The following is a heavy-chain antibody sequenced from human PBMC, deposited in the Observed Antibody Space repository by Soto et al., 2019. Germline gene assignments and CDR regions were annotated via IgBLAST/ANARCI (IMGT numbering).Heavy chain of an antibody. CDR1: GYTFTSYG. V-gene: IGHV1-18*01. J-gene: IGHJ5*02. CDR2: ISAYNGNT. CDR3: AREGWEFDP. D-gene: IGHD1-26*01. Sequence: QVQLVQSGAEVKKPGASVKVSCKASGYTFTSYGISWVRQAPGQGLEWMGWISAYNGNTNYAQKHQARVTMTAGTATSTAYMELRSLRSDDTAGDYSAREGWEFDPAGHGTLVSVSS.